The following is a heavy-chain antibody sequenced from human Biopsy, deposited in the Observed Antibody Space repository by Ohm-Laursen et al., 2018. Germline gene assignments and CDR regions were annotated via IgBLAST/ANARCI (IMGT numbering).Heavy chain of an antibody. D-gene: IGHD1-1*01. Sequence: ASVKVSCKTSGYTFDSYGIDWVRQAAGQGPEWMGWISTYNGNTHYAQNFQGRITLTADTSTTTAYMELSSLTSDDTAVYYCARDWTSGNDMWFDPWGQGTLITVSS. CDR1: GYTFDSYG. CDR3: ARDWTSGNDMWFDP. CDR2: ISTYNGNT. J-gene: IGHJ5*02. V-gene: IGHV1-18*01.